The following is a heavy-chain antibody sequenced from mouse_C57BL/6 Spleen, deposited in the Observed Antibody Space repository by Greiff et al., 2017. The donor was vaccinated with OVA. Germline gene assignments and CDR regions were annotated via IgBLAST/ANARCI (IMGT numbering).Heavy chain of an antibody. CDR1: GFNIQDDY. J-gene: IGHJ3*01. CDR3: TTGENYYGTLVAY. Sequence: VQLQQSGAELVRPGASVKLSCTASGFNIQDDYMHWVKQRPEQGLEWIGWIDPENGDTEYASKFQGKATITADTSSNTAYQQLSSLTSEDTAVYYCTTGENYYGTLVAYRGQGALVTVSA. CDR2: IDPENGDT. D-gene: IGHD1-1*01. V-gene: IGHV14-4*01.